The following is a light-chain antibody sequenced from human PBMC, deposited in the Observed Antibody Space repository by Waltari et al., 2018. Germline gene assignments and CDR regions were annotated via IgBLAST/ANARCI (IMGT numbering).Light chain of an antibody. CDR1: QDIISD. CDR3: LQDYNYPYT. V-gene: IGKV1-6*01. J-gene: IGKJ2*01. CDR2: TAS. Sequence: AIHMTQSTSSLSASVGDRVTMTFRASQDIISDLGWYQQKPGKAPKLLIYTASTLQSGVPSRFSGSGSGTDFTLTISSLQPEDFATYYCLQDYNYPYTFGQGTKLEIK.